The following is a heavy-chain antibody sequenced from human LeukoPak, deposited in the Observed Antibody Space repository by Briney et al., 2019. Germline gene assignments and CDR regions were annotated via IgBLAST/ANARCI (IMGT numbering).Heavy chain of an antibody. CDR3: ARAPDGGAFDI. CDR1: GGIFSSCA. CDR2: IIPIHGTA. D-gene: IGHD3-16*01. V-gene: IGHV1-69*04. Sequence: SVKVSCKASGGIFSSCAISWVRQAPGQGLEWMGRIIPIHGTANYAQKFQGRVTITADKSTSTAYMELSSLRSEDTAVYYCARAPDGGAFDIWGQGTMVTVSS. J-gene: IGHJ3*02.